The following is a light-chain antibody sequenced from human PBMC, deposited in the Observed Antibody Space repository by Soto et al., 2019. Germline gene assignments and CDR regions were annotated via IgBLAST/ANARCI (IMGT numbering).Light chain of an antibody. Sequence: QSVLTQPPSVSGTPGQRVTISCSGSSSNIGSNTVSWYQQLPGTAPKLLIYYNNQRPSGVPDGFSGSKSGTSASLAISGLQSEDEAHYYCAAWDDSLYGWVFGGGTKVTVL. V-gene: IGLV1-44*01. CDR1: SSNIGSNT. J-gene: IGLJ3*02. CDR2: YNN. CDR3: AAWDDSLYGWV.